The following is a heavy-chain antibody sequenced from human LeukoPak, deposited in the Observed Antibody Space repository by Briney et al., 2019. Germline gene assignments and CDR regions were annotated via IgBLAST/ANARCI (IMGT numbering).Heavy chain of an antibody. CDR1: GYTFTSYG. D-gene: IGHD3-10*01. CDR2: ISAYNGNT. V-gene: IGHV1-18*01. J-gene: IGHJ4*02. CDR3: AREEDYYYGSGSYANY. Sequence: WASVKVSCKASGYTFTSYGISWVRQAPGQGLEWMGWISAYNGNTNYAQKLQGRVTMTTDTSTSTAYMELRSLRSDDTAVYYCAREEDYYYGSGSYANYWGQGTLVTVSS.